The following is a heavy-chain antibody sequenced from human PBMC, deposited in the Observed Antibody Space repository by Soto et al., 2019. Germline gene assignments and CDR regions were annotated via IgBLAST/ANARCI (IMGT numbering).Heavy chain of an antibody. CDR3: AASCVGCGGFNYYGMDV. CDR1: GGSFSGYY. Sequence: SETLSLTCAVYGGSFSGYYWTWIRQPPGTGLEWIGEINHSGSTNYNPSLKSRVTISVDTSKNQFSLKLSSVTAADTAVYYCAASCVGCGGFNYYGMDVWGQGTTVTVSS. D-gene: IGHD2-21*01. J-gene: IGHJ6*02. V-gene: IGHV4-34*01. CDR2: INHSGST.